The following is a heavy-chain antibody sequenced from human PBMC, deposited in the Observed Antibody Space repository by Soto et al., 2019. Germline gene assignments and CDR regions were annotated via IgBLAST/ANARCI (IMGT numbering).Heavy chain of an antibody. CDR3: ARVIGGELYYYGMDV. D-gene: IGHD1-26*01. J-gene: IGHJ6*02. CDR2: INHSGST. V-gene: IGHV4-34*01. Sequence: SETLSLTCTVSGGAFSGSYWSWIRQPPCKGLEWIGEINHSGSTNYNPSLKSRVTISVDTSKNQFSLKLSSVTAADTAVYYCARVIGGELYYYGMDVWGQGTTVTVSS. CDR1: GGAFSGSY.